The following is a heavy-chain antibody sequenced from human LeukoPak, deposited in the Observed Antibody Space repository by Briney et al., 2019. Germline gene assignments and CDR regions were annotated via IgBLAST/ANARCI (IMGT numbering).Heavy chain of an antibody. J-gene: IGHJ3*02. Sequence: ASVKVSCKASGYTFTSYAMNWVRQAPGQGLEWMGWINTNTGNPTYAQGFTGRFVFSLDTSVSTAYLQISSLKAEDTAVYYCARDTRISYDFWSGYSPGAFDIWGQGTMVTVSS. V-gene: IGHV7-4-1*02. CDR2: INTNTGNP. CDR3: ARDTRISYDFWSGYSPGAFDI. D-gene: IGHD3-3*01. CDR1: GYTFTSYA.